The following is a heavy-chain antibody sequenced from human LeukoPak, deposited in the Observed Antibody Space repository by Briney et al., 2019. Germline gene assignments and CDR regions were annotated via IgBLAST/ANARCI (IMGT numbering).Heavy chain of an antibody. D-gene: IGHD3-22*01. CDR3: ARVPSTMRGNY. V-gene: IGHV3-23*01. J-gene: IGHJ4*02. Sequence: GGSLRLSCAASGFTFSSYAMSWVRQAPGKGLEWVSAISGSGGSTYYADSVKGRFTISRDNAKNSLYLQMNSLRAEDTAVYYCARVPSTMRGNYWGQGTLVTVSS. CDR1: GFTFSSYA. CDR2: ISGSGGST.